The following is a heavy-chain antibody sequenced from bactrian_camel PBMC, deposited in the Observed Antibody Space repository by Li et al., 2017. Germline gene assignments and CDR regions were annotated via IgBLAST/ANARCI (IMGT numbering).Heavy chain of an antibody. J-gene: IGHJ4*01. CDR3: AAVRVGGGSWWTLDSGADRY. CDR1: GYTQRNRC. CDR2: LHTSDGAA. V-gene: IGHV3S6*01. Sequence: HVQLVESGGGSVQAGGSLRLSCLGSGYTQRNRCMAWFRQIEGKAREGVAGLHTSDGAALYVESVKGRFTISRDNAKDTLYLQMNSLAPEDTAMYYCAAVRVGGGSWWTLDSGADRYWGQGTQ. D-gene: IGHD7*01.